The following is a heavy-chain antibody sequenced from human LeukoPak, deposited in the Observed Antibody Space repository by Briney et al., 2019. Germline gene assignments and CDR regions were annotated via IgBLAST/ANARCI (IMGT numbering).Heavy chain of an antibody. CDR2: VKYDGSTT. J-gene: IGHJ4*02. CDR1: GFTFSAYW. D-gene: IGHD3/OR15-3a*01. Sequence: PGGSLRLSCAASGFTFSAYWMHWARHAPGKGLVWVSRVKYDGSTTAYADSVKGRFTISRDNTRNILYLEKNSLRVEDTAVYHCARDLNWLLFDYWGQGALVTVSS. CDR3: ARDLNWLLFDY. V-gene: IGHV3-74*01.